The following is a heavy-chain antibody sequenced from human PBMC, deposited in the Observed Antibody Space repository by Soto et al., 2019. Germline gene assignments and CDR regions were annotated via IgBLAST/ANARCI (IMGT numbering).Heavy chain of an antibody. Sequence: PSETLSLTCTVSGGSISSGDYYWSWIRQPPGKGLEWIGYIYYSGSTYYNPSLKSRVTISVDTSKNQFSLKLSSVTAADTAVYYCARGRVPDWFDPWGQGTLVTVSS. CDR2: IYYSGST. J-gene: IGHJ5*02. CDR1: GGSISSGDYY. CDR3: ARGRVPDWFDP. V-gene: IGHV4-30-4*01. D-gene: IGHD3-10*02.